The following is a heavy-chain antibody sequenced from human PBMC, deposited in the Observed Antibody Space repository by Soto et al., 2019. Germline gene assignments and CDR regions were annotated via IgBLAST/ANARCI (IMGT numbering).Heavy chain of an antibody. CDR1: GGSISSAAYC. V-gene: IGHV4-30-4*01. J-gene: IGHJ4*02. D-gene: IGHD6-13*01. Sequence: PSETLSLTCTVSGGSISSAAYCWSWIRQSPDKGLEWIGHIYDGGTTYSSPSLKGRVTISVDTSKNQFSLKLSSVTAADTAVYYCARLYGIAAADYWGQGTLVTVSS. CDR3: ARLYGIAAADY. CDR2: IYDGGTT.